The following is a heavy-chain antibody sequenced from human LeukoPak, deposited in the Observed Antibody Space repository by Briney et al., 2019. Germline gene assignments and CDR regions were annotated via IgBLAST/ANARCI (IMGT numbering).Heavy chain of an antibody. J-gene: IGHJ5*02. Sequence: GASVKVSCXASGGTFSSYAISWVRQAPGQGLEWMGGIIPIFGTANYAQKFQGRVTITADESTSTAYMELSSLRSEDTAVYYCARGRDIVVVPAARIPTYNWFDPWGQGTLVTVSS. D-gene: IGHD2-2*01. V-gene: IGHV1-69*13. CDR3: ARGRDIVVVPAARIPTYNWFDP. CDR1: GGTFSSYA. CDR2: IIPIFGTA.